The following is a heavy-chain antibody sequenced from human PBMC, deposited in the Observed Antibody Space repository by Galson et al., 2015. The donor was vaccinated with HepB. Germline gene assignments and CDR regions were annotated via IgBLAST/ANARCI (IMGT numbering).Heavy chain of an antibody. Sequence: SLRLSCAASGFTFSGSAMHWVRQASGKGLEWVGRIRSKANSYATAYAASVKGRFTISRDDSKNTAYLQMNSLKTEDTAVYYCTSTVTTLSTALWGQGTLVTVSP. V-gene: IGHV3-73*01. CDR1: GFTFSGSA. D-gene: IGHD4-17*01. CDR2: IRSKANSYAT. J-gene: IGHJ4*02. CDR3: TSTVTTLSTAL.